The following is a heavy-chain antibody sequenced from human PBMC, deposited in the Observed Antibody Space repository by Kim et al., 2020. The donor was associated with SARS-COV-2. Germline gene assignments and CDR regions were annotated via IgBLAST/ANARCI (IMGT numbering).Heavy chain of an antibody. V-gene: IGHV4-59*09. J-gene: IGHJ6*02. CDR3: ARGGGLERLSGMDV. Sequence: NPALKSRVTKSVDASKNQFSRKLSSVTAADTAVYYCARGGGLERLSGMDVWGQGTTVTVSS. D-gene: IGHD1-1*01.